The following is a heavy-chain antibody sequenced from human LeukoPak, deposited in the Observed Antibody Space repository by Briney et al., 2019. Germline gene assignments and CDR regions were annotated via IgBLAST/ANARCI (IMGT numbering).Heavy chain of an antibody. CDR2: IKPDGGER. Sequence: GGSLRLSCAASGFTFSTYWVSWVRQAPGKGLEWVANIKPDGGERYYVDSVKGRFTISRDNAKNSLYLQINSLRAEDTAVYYCARVTPWGDYPPYAMDVWGQGTTVTVSS. V-gene: IGHV3-7*01. CDR3: ARVTPWGDYPPYAMDV. CDR1: GFTFSTYW. D-gene: IGHD5-12*01. J-gene: IGHJ6*02.